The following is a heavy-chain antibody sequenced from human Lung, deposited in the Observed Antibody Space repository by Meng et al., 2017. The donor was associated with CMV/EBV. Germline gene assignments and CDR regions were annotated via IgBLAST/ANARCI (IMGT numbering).Heavy chain of an antibody. D-gene: IGHD1-20*01. J-gene: IGHJ4*02. V-gene: IGHV3-7*01. Sequence: ESLXISXAASGFTFSSYWMSWVRQAPGKGLEWVANIKQDGSEKYYVDSVKGRFTISRDNAKNSLYLQMNSLRAEDTAVYYCARISDMTGTTYYFDYWAQGTXVTVDS. CDR3: ARISDMTGTTYYFDY. CDR2: IKQDGSEK. CDR1: GFTFSSYW.